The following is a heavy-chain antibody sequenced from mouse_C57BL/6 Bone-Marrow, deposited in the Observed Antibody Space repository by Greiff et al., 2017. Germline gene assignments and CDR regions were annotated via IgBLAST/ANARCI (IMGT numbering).Heavy chain of an antibody. CDR3: ARDPGGYYPYYAMDY. CDR2: ISDGGSYT. V-gene: IGHV5-4*01. J-gene: IGHJ4*01. CDR1: GFTFSSYA. D-gene: IGHD2-3*01. Sequence: EVKLVESGGGLVKPGGSLKLSCAASGFTFSSYAMSWVRQTPEKRLEWVATISDGGSYTYYPDNVKGRFTISSDNAKNNLYLQMSHLKSEDTAMYYCARDPGGYYPYYAMDYWGQGTSVTVSS.